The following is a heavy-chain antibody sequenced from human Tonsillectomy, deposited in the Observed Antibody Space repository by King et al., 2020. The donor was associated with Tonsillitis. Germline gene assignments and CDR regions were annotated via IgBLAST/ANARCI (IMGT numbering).Heavy chain of an antibody. Sequence: VQLVESGGGLVQPGGSLRLSCAASGFTFSSYAMSWVRQAPGKGLEWVSVIYSGGSSTYYADSVKGRFTISRDNSKNTLYLQMNSLRAEDTAVYYCAKEPHYSSGWYREFDYWGQGTLVTVSS. J-gene: IGHJ4*02. CDR2: IYSGGSST. CDR1: GFTFSSYA. V-gene: IGHV3-23*03. CDR3: AKEPHYSSGWYREFDY. D-gene: IGHD6-19*01.